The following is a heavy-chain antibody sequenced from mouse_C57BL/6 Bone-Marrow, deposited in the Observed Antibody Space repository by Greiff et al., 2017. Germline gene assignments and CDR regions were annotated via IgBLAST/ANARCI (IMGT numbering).Heavy chain of an antibody. Sequence: VQLQQSGAELVRPGASVKLSCTASGFNITDDYIHWVKQRPEQGLEWIGWIDPEIGDTEYASKFKGKATITTDTPSNTAYLQLSSLTSEDTAVYYCYSFGGDCFDFWGQGTPLTVAS. CDR2: IDPEIGDT. CDR1: GFNITDDY. D-gene: IGHD1-1*02. CDR3: YSFGGDCFDF. V-gene: IGHV14-4*01. J-gene: IGHJ2*01.